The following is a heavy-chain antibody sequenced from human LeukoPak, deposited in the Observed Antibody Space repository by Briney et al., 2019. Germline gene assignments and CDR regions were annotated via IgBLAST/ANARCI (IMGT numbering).Heavy chain of an antibody. V-gene: IGHV3-23*01. CDR3: GRDWKLDY. Sequence: SGGSLRLSCAAPGFTFSNYAMSWVRQAPGKGLEWVSAISDDGGDTKYAESVKGRFTISRDNSRNRLYLQMNSLRVEDTAIYYCGRDWKLDYWGQGILVTVSS. D-gene: IGHD1-1*01. J-gene: IGHJ4*02. CDR1: GFTFSNYA. CDR2: ISDDGGDT.